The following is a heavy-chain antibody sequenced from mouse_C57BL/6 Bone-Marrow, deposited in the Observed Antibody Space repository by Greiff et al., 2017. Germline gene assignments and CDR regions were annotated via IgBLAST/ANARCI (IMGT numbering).Heavy chain of an antibody. CDR3: ARHERYYDYEGYFDY. CDR2: FYPGSGSI. J-gene: IGHJ2*01. Sequence: QVHVKQSGAELVKPGASVKLSCKASGYIFTEYTIHWVKQRSGQGLEWIGWFYPGSGSITYNERFKDKATLTADKSSNTVYMELSRLTSEDSAVYFCARHERYYDYEGYFDYWGQGTTLTVSS. V-gene: IGHV1-62-2*01. D-gene: IGHD2-4*01. CDR1: GYIFTEYT.